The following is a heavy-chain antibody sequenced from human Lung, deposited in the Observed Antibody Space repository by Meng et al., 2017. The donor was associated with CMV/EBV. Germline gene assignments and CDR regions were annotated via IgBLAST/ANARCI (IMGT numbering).Heavy chain of an antibody. Sequence: SGPGLVKPSETLSRTCTVSGGSISSNGYYWDWVRQPPGKGLEWIGAIYHSGSTSYNPSLQSRVTMFVDTSKNQFSLMLTSVTATDTAVYYCARRRGGSGRDCWGQGTLVTVSS. CDR3: ARRRGGSGRDC. CDR2: IYHSGST. J-gene: IGHJ4*02. D-gene: IGHD3-10*01. CDR1: GGSISSNGYY. V-gene: IGHV4-39*01.